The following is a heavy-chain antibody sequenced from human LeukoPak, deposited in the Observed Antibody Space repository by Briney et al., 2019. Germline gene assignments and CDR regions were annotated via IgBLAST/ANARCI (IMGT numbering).Heavy chain of an antibody. CDR1: GYTFTGYY. Sequence: ASVKVSCKASGYTFTGYYMHWVRQAPGQGLEWMGWINPNSGGTNYAQKFQGWVTMTRDTSISTAYMELSRLRSDDTAVYYCARSHIVAAAPLNNWGQGTLVTVSS. J-gene: IGHJ4*02. CDR3: ARSHIVAAAPLNN. V-gene: IGHV1-2*04. D-gene: IGHD2-2*01. CDR2: INPNSGGT.